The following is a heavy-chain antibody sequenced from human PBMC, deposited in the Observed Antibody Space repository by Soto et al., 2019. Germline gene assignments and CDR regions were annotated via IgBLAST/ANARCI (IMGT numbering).Heavy chain of an antibody. Sequence: GGSLRLSCAASGFTFSSYGMHWVRQAPGKGLEWVAIISWDGNNKYYADSVRGRFTISRDTSKNTLFLQMNSLRAEDTAVYYCAKGGSSSARYFDCWGQGTLVTVSS. J-gene: IGHJ4*02. D-gene: IGHD6-6*01. V-gene: IGHV3-30*18. CDR2: ISWDGNNK. CDR1: GFTFSSYG. CDR3: AKGGSSSARYFDC.